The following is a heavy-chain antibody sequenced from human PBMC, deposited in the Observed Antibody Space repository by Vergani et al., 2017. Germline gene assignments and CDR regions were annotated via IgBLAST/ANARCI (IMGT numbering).Heavy chain of an antibody. CDR3: ARVGRYYYYMDV. V-gene: IGHV1-69*02. J-gene: IGHJ6*03. CDR2: IIPILGIA. Sequence: QVQLVQSGAEVKKPRSSVKVSCKASGDTFSSYSISWVRQAPGQGLEWMGRIIPILGIANYAQKFQGRVTITADKSTSTAYMELSSLRSEDTAVYYCARVGRYYYYMDVWGKGTTVTVSS. CDR1: GDTFSSYS.